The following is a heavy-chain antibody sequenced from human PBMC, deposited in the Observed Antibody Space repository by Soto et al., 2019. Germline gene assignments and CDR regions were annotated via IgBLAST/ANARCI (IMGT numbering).Heavy chain of an antibody. CDR1: GYTFTGYY. CDR3: AREANYYGSGSYYNPRAFDI. V-gene: IGHV1-2*04. J-gene: IGHJ3*02. CDR2: INPNSGGT. Sequence: ASVKVSCKASGYTFTGYYMHWVRQAPGQGLEWMGWINPNSGGTNYAQKFQGWVTMTRDTSISTAYMELSRLRSDDTAVYYCAREANYYGSGSYYNPRAFDIWGQGSMVTVSS. D-gene: IGHD3-10*01.